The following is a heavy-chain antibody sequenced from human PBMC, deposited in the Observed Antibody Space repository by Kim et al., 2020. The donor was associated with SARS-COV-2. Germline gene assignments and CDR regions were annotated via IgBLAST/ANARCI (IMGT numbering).Heavy chain of an antibody. V-gene: IGHV4-39*07. CDR2: IYYSGST. CDR1: GGSISTSSYY. J-gene: IGHJ6*02. CDR3: ARLTRQQLFYTMDV. D-gene: IGHD6-13*01. Sequence: SETLSLTCTVSGGSISTSSYYWGWIRQPPGKGLEWIGSIYYSGSTYCSPSLKSRVTLSIDTSKNQFSLKLTSVTAADTAVYFCARLTRQQLFYTMDVWGQGTTVTVSS.